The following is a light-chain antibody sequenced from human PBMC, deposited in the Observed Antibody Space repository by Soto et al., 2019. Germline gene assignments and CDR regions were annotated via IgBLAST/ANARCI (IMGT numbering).Light chain of an antibody. CDR2: SAS. CDR1: QRISTN. J-gene: IGKJ1*01. Sequence: EIVMTQSPPTLSVSPGERATLSCRASQRISTNVAWYQHKPGQAPRLLIYSASTRATGIPARFSGSGSGTDFTLTISRMETEDFAVYYCQQYGSSPQTFGQGTKVDIK. V-gene: IGKV3-15*01. CDR3: QQYGSSPQT.